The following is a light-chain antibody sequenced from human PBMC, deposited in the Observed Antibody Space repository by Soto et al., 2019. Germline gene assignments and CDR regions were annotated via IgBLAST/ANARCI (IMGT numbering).Light chain of an antibody. CDR1: SSDVGAYNY. V-gene: IGLV2-14*03. Sequence: QSVLTQPASVSASLGQPITISCTGTSSDVGAYNYVYWYQQHPGKAPKLIIYDVSNRPSGIPNRFSGSKSGNTASLTISGLQAEDAAYYYCNSYTRSSRYVFGTRTKVTVL. CDR2: DVS. J-gene: IGLJ1*01. CDR3: NSYTRSSRYV.